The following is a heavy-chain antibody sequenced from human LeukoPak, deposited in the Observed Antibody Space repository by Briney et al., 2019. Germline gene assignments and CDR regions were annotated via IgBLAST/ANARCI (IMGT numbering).Heavy chain of an antibody. J-gene: IGHJ4*02. Sequence: PGGSLRLSCVTSGFTFSIYALSWVRHAPGKGLEWVSAISGTDGSTYYADSVKGRFTISRDNSKNTLYLQMNSLRVEDTAVYYCTKPSGAAAVDYWGQGTLVTVSS. D-gene: IGHD6-25*01. CDR2: ISGTDGST. CDR3: TKPSGAAAVDY. V-gene: IGHV3-23*01. CDR1: GFTFSIYA.